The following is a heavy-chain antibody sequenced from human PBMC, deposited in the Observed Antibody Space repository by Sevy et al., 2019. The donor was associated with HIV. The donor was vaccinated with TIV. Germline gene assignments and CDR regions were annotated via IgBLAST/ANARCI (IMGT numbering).Heavy chain of an antibody. D-gene: IGHD1-26*01. Sequence: ASVKVSCKVSGYTLTELSMHWERQAPGIGLEWMGGFDPEDGETIYAQKFQGRVTMTEDTSTDTAYMELSSLRSEDTAVYYCATFVRELPRPFDYWGQGTLVTVSS. CDR1: GYTLTELS. CDR3: ATFVRELPRPFDY. J-gene: IGHJ4*02. V-gene: IGHV1-24*01. CDR2: FDPEDGET.